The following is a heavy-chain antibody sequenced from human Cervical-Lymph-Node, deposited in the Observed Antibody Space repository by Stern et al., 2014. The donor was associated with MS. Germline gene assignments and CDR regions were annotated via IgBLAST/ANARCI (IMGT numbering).Heavy chain of an antibody. CDR2: IYWDDDE. V-gene: IGHV2-5*02. CDR1: GVSLSTNGVG. D-gene: IGHD3-10*01. Sequence: ESGPTLVKPTQTLTLTCTFSGVSLSTNGVGVGWIRQPPGKALEWLALIYWDDDERYSPSLKSRLTITKDTSKNQVVLTMTNMDPVDTATYYCAHRGFRRVAHGARGSYFDYWGQGTLVTVSS. J-gene: IGHJ4*02. CDR3: AHRGFRRVAHGARGSYFDY.